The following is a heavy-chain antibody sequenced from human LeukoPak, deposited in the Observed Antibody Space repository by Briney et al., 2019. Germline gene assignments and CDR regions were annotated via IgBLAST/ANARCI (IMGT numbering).Heavy chain of an antibody. Sequence: GGSLRLSCAVSGFSFGTYSMNWVRQAPGKGLEWVAVISYDGSNKYYTDSVKGRFTISRDNSKNTLYLQMNSLRAEDTAVYYCAKASNGGSYYGVIIDYWGQGTLVTVSS. D-gene: IGHD1-26*01. J-gene: IGHJ4*02. V-gene: IGHV3-30*18. CDR1: GFSFGTYS. CDR2: ISYDGSNK. CDR3: AKASNGGSYYGVIIDY.